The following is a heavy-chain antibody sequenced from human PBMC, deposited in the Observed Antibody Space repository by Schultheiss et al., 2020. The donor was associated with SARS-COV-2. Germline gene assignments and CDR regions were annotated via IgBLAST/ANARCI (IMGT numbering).Heavy chain of an antibody. CDR2: ISYDGSNK. J-gene: IGHJ3*02. CDR3: VSVGVVAARADAFDI. V-gene: IGHV3-30*04. CDR1: GFTFSSYA. D-gene: IGHD2-15*01. Sequence: GESLKISCAASGFTFSSYAMHWVRQAPGKGLEWVAVISYDGSNKYYADSVKGRFTISRDNSKNTLYLQMNSLRAEDTALYYCVSVGVVAARADAFDIWGQGTMVTVSS.